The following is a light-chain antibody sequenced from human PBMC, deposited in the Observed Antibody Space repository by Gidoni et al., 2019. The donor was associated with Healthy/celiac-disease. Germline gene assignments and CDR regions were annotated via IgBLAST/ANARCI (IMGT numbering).Light chain of an antibody. Sequence: DIQLTQSPSFLSASVGDRVTITCRASQGISSYLAWYQLKPGKAPKLLIYAASTLQSGVPSRFSGSGSGTEFTLTISSLQPEDFATYYCQQLNSYPFMYTFGQGTKLEIK. V-gene: IGKV1-9*01. CDR2: AAS. J-gene: IGKJ2*01. CDR3: QQLNSYPFMYT. CDR1: QGISSY.